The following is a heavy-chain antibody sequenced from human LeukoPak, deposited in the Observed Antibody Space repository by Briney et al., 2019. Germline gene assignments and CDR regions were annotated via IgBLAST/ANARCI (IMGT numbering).Heavy chain of an antibody. V-gene: IGHV3-21*01. CDR1: GFTFSSYS. J-gene: IGHJ4*02. CDR2: ISSSSSYI. CDR3: ARDREQLVRY. D-gene: IGHD6-6*01. Sequence: GGSLRLSCAASGFTFSSYSMNWVRQAPGKGLEWVSSISSSSSYIYYADSVEGRFTISRDNAKNSLYLQMNSLRAEDTAVYYCARDREQLVRYWGQGTLVTVSS.